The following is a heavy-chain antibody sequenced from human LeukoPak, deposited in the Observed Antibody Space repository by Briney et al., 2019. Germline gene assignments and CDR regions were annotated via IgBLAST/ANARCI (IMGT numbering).Heavy chain of an antibody. CDR3: ARSNQADDY. D-gene: IGHD1-14*01. V-gene: IGHV3-74*01. CDR2: INPGGSSI. J-gene: IGHJ4*02. Sequence: PGSSLRLSCAASGFTFSSYCMHWVRQVPGKGLVWVARINPGGSSITYADSVKGRFTISRDNAKNTLYLQMDSLRAEDTGVYYCARSNQADDYWGQGTLVTVSS. CDR1: GFTFSSYC.